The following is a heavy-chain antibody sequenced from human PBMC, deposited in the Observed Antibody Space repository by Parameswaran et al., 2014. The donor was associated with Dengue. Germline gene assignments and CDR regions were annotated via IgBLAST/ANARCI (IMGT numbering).Heavy chain of an antibody. CDR2: ISGSGGST. Sequence: VRQAPGKGLEWVSAISGSGGSTYYADSVKGRFTISRDNSKNTLYLQMNSLRAEDTAVYYCAKGIVDTAMVNYYYYYMDVWGKGTTVTVSS. J-gene: IGHJ6*03. CDR3: AKGIVDTAMVNYYYYYMDV. D-gene: IGHD5-18*01. V-gene: IGHV3-23*01.